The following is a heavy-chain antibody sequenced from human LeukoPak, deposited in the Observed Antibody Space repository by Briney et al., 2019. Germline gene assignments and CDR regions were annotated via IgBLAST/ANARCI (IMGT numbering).Heavy chain of an antibody. Sequence: GGSLRLSCAASGFTFSSYSMNWVRQAPGKGLEWVSSISSSSSYIYYADSVKGRFTISRDNSKNTLYLQMNSLRAEDTAVYYCAKDYVWGSYQDYWGQGTLVTVSS. J-gene: IGHJ4*02. CDR3: AKDYVWGSYQDY. D-gene: IGHD3-16*01. CDR1: GFTFSSYS. V-gene: IGHV3-21*01. CDR2: ISSSSSYI.